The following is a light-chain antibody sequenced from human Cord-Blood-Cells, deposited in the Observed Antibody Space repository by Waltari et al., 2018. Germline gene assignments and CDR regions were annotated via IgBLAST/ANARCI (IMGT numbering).Light chain of an antibody. CDR3: QQYDNLPLT. CDR1: QDISHY. J-gene: IGKJ4*01. Sequence: IQMTQSPSSLSASVGDRVTITCQASQDISHYLNWYQQKPGKAPKLLIYDASNLETEVPSRFSGSGSVTDFTFTISSLQPEDIATYYCQQYDNLPLTFGGGTKVEIK. CDR2: DAS. V-gene: IGKV1-33*01.